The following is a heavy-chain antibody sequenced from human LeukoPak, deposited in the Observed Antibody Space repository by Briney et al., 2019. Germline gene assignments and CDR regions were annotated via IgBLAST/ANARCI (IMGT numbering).Heavy chain of an antibody. CDR2: INHSGST. Sequence: SETLSLTCAVYGVSFSGYYWSWLRQPPGKGLEWIGEINHSGSTNYNPSLKRRVTISVGTSKNQLSLKLSSVTAAETAVYYCARGEAAEYYYGSGSSAAFDIWGQGTIVTVSS. CDR1: GVSFSGYY. J-gene: IGHJ3*02. D-gene: IGHD3-10*01. V-gene: IGHV4-34*09. CDR3: ARGEAAEYYYGSGSSAAFDI.